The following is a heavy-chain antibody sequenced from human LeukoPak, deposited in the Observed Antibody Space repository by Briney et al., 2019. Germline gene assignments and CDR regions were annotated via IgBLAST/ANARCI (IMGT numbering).Heavy chain of an antibody. CDR2: ISDSGGHT. CDR1: GFSFSSYA. CDR3: AGGGYCSSASCYRSLGY. Sequence: GGSLGLSCAASGFSFSSYAMTWVRQAPGKGLEWVSAISDSGGHTYYADSVRGRYTISRDNSKNTVYLQMNSLRVEDTALYYCAGGGYCSSASCYRSLGYWGQGTLVTVSS. D-gene: IGHD2-2*01. V-gene: IGHV3-23*01. J-gene: IGHJ4*02.